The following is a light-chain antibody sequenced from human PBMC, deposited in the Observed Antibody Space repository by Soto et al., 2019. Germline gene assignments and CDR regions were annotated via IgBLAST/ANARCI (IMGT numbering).Light chain of an antibody. V-gene: IGKV3-15*01. J-gene: IGKJ3*01. Sequence: EIVMTQSPATLSVSPGERATLSCRASQSVYNNLAWYQQKPGQAPRLLIYGASTRATGIPARFSGSGSVTEFTLTISSLQSEDFAVYFCQQYTNWPPATFGPGTKVDIK. CDR1: QSVYNN. CDR2: GAS. CDR3: QQYTNWPPAT.